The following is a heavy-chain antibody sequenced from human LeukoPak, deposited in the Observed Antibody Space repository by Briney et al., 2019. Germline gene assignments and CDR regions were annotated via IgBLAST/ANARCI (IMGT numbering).Heavy chain of an antibody. CDR1: GDSISDYY. Sequence: SETLSLTCTVSGDSISDYYWSWIRQPPEKGLEWIGYIYYSGTSNYNPSLKSRVTISIHTSKTQFSLNLSSVTAADTAVYYCAREGSMVRGVIVLTYWGQGALVTVSS. CDR2: IYYSGTS. J-gene: IGHJ4*02. CDR3: AREGSMVRGVIVLTY. V-gene: IGHV4-59*12. D-gene: IGHD3-10*01.